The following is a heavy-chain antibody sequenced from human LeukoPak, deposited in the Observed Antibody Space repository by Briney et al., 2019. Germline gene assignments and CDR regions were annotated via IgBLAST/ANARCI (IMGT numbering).Heavy chain of an antibody. D-gene: IGHD4-11*01. CDR3: AREYSISY. CDR2: ISYDGSNK. V-gene: IGHV3-30*04. J-gene: IGHJ4*02. CDR1: GFTFSSYA. Sequence: GRSLRLSCAASGFTFSSYAMHWVRQAPGKGLEWVAVISYDGSNKYYADSVKGRFTISRDNSKNTLYLQMNILRAEDTAVYYCAREYSISYWGQGTLVTVSS.